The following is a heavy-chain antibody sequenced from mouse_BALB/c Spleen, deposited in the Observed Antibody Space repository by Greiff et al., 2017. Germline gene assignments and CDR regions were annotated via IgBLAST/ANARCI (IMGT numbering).Heavy chain of an antibody. CDR2: ISYSGST. CDR3: ASRGLLLYFDD. D-gene: IGHD2-3*01. J-gene: IGHJ2*01. CDR1: GYSITSDYA. Sequence: EVKLQESGPGLVKPSQSLSLTCTVTGYSITSDYAWNWIRQFPGNKLEWMGYISYSGSTSYNPSLKSRISITRDTSKNQFFLQLNSVTTEDTATYYCASRGLLLYFDDWGQGTTLTVSS. V-gene: IGHV3-2*02.